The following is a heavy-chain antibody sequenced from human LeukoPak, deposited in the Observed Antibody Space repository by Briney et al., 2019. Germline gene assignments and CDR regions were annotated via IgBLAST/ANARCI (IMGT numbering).Heavy chain of an antibody. V-gene: IGHV4-59*01. Sequence: SETLSLTCTVSGGSISSYYWSWIRQPPGKGLEWIGYIYYSRNTNYNPSLKSRVTISVDTSKNQFSLKLSSVTAADTAVYYCAREAHSMKYYYGSGSLAGILDVWGKGTTVTISS. CDR1: GGSISSYY. D-gene: IGHD3-10*01. CDR2: IYYSRNT. CDR3: AREAHSMKYYYGSGSLAGILDV. J-gene: IGHJ6*04.